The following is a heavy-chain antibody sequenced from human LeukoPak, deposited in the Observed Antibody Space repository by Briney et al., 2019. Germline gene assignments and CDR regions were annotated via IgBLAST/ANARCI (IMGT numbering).Heavy chain of an antibody. CDR2: INWNGGRT. CDR1: GISLDDYG. V-gene: IGHV3-20*04. CDR3: ARDSSSGWYGGFDY. Sequence: GGSLRLSCAASGISLDDYGFSWVRQAPGKGLEWVSGINWNGGRTGYADSVKGRFTISRDNAKNSLYLQMNSLRAEDTAVYYCARDSSSGWYGGFDYWGQGTLVTVS. J-gene: IGHJ4*02. D-gene: IGHD6-19*01.